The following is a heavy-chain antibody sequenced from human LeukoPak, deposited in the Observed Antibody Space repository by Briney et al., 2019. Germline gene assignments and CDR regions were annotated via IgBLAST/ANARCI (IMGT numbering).Heavy chain of an antibody. CDR2: ISSSSSYI. J-gene: IGHJ4*02. CDR3: AREGYYDSSGYYY. CDR1: GFTFSSYS. V-gene: IGHV3-21*01. D-gene: IGHD3-22*01. Sequence: GGSLRLSCAASGFTFSSYSMNWVRQAPGKGLEWVSSISSSSSYIYYADSVKGRFTTSRDNAKISLYLQMNSLRAEDTAVYYCAREGYYDSSGYYYGGQGTLVTVSS.